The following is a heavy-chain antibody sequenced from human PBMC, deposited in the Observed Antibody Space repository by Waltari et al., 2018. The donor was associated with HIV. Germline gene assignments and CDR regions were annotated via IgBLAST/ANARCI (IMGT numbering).Heavy chain of an antibody. CDR3: ARGYPHFDY. Sequence: QAQLVQSGAEVKKHGASIKVSCKPSGFSFTGFYLHWVRQAPGQGLEWLGWMNPGTGGTKYARTCQGRVTMTRDTSINTAYVELSRLTSDDTAVYFCARGYPHFDYWGQGTLVTVSS. V-gene: IGHV1-2*02. CDR1: GFSFTGFY. D-gene: IGHD5-18*01. CDR2: MNPGTGGT. J-gene: IGHJ4*02.